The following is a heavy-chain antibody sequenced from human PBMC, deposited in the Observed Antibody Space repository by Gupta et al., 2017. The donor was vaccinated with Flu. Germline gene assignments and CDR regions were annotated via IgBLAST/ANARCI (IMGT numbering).Heavy chain of an antibody. J-gene: IGHJ5*02. CDR1: TREG. V-gene: IGHV7-4-1*01. Sequence: TREGIHWVRQAPGEGLEWMGWINTNTEDPKYNQGFTGRFVFSLDTSASTAYLHISSLQPEDTAVYYCAKTRTWNDIDWFDPWGQGTLVTVSS. CDR2: INTNTEDP. CDR3: AKTRTWNDIDWFDP. D-gene: IGHD1-1*01.